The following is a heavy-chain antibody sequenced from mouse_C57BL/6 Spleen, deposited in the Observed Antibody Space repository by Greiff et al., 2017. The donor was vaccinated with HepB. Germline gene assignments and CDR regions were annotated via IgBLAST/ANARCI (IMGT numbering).Heavy chain of an antibody. CDR3: TRRRANWDYFDY. V-gene: IGHV1-15*01. D-gene: IGHD4-1*01. Sequence: VQLQQSGAELVRPGASVTLSCKASGYTFTDYEMHWVKQTPVHGLEWIGAIDPETGGTAYNQKFKGKAILTADKSYSTAYMELRSLTSEDSAVYYCTRRRANWDYFDYWGQGTTLTVSS. J-gene: IGHJ2*01. CDR1: GYTFTDYE. CDR2: IDPETGGT.